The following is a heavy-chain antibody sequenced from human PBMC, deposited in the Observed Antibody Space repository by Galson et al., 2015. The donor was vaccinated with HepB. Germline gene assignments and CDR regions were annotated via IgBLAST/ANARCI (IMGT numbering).Heavy chain of an antibody. J-gene: IGHJ4*02. CDR2: IDPSDSYT. CDR1: GYSFTTFW. D-gene: IGHD3-10*01. CDR3: VSRQYYFASGTYYNVSDY. V-gene: IGHV5-10-1*01. Sequence: QSGAEVKTPGESLKISCKGSGYSFTTFWITWVRQRPGKGLEWMGRIDPSDSYTDYSPSFQGHVAISVDKSITTAYLQWSSLKASDTAMYYCVSRQYYFASGTYYNVSDYWGQGTLVTVSS.